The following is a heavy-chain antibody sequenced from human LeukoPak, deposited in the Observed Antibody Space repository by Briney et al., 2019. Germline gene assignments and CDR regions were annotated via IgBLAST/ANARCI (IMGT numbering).Heavy chain of an antibody. D-gene: IGHD5-18*01. CDR1: GFTFSNYW. CDR2: INSDGSTT. J-gene: IGHJ4*02. CDR3: ARGASGYSYG. V-gene: IGHV3-74*01. Sequence: PGGSLRLSCAASGFTFSNYWMHWVRQAPGKGLVWVSRINSDGSTTSYADSVKGRFTTSRDNAKNTLYLQMNSLRAEDTAVYYCARGASGYSYGWGQGTLVTVSS.